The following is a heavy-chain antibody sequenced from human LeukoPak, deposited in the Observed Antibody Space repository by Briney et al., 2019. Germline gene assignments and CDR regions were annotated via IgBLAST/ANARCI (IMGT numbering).Heavy chain of an antibody. J-gene: IGHJ3*02. Sequence: GGSLRLSCAASGFTFSSYAMHWVRQAPGKGLEWVAVISYDGSNKYYADSVKGRFTISRDNSKNTLYLQMNSLRAEDTAVYYCARDGDKRTYYDFWSGSKDAFDIWGQGTMVTVSS. V-gene: IGHV3-30-3*01. CDR1: GFTFSSYA. D-gene: IGHD3-3*01. CDR2: ISYDGSNK. CDR3: ARDGDKRTYYDFWSGSKDAFDI.